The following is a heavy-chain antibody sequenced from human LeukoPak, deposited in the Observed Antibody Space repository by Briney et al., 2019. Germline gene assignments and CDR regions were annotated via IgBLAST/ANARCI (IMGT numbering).Heavy chain of an antibody. Sequence: GGSLRLSCAASGFTFSGYAMHWVRQAPGKGLEWVSGISWNSGSIGYADSVKGRFTISRDNAKNSLYLQMNSLRAEDTALYYCAKDMTEYSSGWYVDYWGQGTLVTVSS. J-gene: IGHJ4*02. D-gene: IGHD6-19*01. CDR2: ISWNSGSI. CDR3: AKDMTEYSSGWYVDY. CDR1: GFTFSGYA. V-gene: IGHV3-9*01.